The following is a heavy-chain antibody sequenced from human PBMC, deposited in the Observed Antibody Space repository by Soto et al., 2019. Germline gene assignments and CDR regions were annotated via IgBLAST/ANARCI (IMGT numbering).Heavy chain of an antibody. Sequence: QVQLVESGGGVVQPGRSLRLSCAASGFTFSNYGMHWVRQAPGKGLEWVAIIWYDGSNKYYADSVKGRFTISRDNSKNTLLLQLNRLRAETTAVCFSARDLCISINCTLTVCYYNYGMDVWGQGTTVTVSS. CDR1: GFTFSNYG. V-gene: IGHV3-33*01. D-gene: IGHD2-2*01. J-gene: IGHJ6*02. CDR2: IWYDGSNK. CDR3: ARDLCISINCTLTVCYYNYGMDV.